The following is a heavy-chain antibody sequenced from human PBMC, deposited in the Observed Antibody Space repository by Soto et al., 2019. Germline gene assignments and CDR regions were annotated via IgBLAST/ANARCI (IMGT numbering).Heavy chain of an antibody. CDR3: ARDGLPDDFRSGGYWFDP. CDR1: GFTFSTFA. D-gene: IGHD3-3*01. V-gene: IGHV3-30-3*01. J-gene: IGHJ5*02. CDR2: ISHDGRIE. Sequence: QVHLVESGGGVVQPGRSLRLSCAASGFTFSTFALHGVPQAPGEGREGGALISHDGRIEKYADSVKGRFTISRDNSKNTLYMQMDSLRLEDTGVYYCARDGLPDDFRSGGYWFDPWGQGTQVTVSS.